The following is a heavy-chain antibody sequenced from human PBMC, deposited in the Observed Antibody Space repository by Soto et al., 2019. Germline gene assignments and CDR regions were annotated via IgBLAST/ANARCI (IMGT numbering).Heavy chain of an antibody. CDR3: ARSGRDGDYAHY. Sequence: QLQLQESGPGLVKPSETLSLTCTVSGGSISSSSYYWGWIRQPPGKGLEWIGSIYYSGSTYYNPSIKSRVTISVDTSKNQFSLKLSSVTAADTAVYYCARSGRDGDYAHYWGQGTLVTVSS. CDR1: GGSISSSSYY. V-gene: IGHV4-39*01. D-gene: IGHD4-17*01. J-gene: IGHJ4*02. CDR2: IYYSGST.